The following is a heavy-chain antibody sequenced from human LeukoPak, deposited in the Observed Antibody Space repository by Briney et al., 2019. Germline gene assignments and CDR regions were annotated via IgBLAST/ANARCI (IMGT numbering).Heavy chain of an antibody. CDR2: INHSGST. CDR1: GGSFSGYY. D-gene: IGHD2-2*01. V-gene: IGHV4-34*01. CDR3: ARDMRSSYYYYYYGMDV. J-gene: IGHJ6*02. Sequence: SETLSLTCTVYGGSFSGYYWSWIRQPPGKGLEWIGEINHSGSTNYNPSLKSRVTISVDTSKNQFSLKLSSVTAADTAVYYCARDMRSSYYYYYYGMDVWGQGTTVTVSS.